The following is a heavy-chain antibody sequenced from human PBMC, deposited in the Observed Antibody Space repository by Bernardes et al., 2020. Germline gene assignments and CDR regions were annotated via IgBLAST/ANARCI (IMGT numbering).Heavy chain of an antibody. CDR1: GFTFNNFW. CDR3: ARDMYNSLWSGGAFDI. D-gene: IGHD3-10*01. CDR2: IKQDGSEM. V-gene: IGHV3-7*01. J-gene: IGHJ3*02. Sequence: GGSLRLSCAASGFTFNNFWMSWVRQAPGKGLEWVANIKQDGSEMYYVDSAKGRFTISRDNAKNSLYLQMNSLRADDTAIYYCARDMYNSLWSGGAFDIWGQGTMVTVSS.